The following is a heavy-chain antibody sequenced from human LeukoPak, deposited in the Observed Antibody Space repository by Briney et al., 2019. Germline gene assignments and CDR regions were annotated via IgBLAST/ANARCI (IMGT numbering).Heavy chain of an antibody. J-gene: IGHJ4*02. V-gene: IGHV4-59*08. Sequence: SETLSLTCTVSGASMSRYYWSWIRQSPGKGLEWIGYIYYSGTTKYNPYLQSRVTISLETSKNQFSLRLISVTAADTAVYYCGRLKDMSMVTVDHWGQGTLVTVSS. CDR3: GRLKDMSMVTVDH. CDR2: IYYSGTT. D-gene: IGHD2-15*01. CDR1: GASMSRYY.